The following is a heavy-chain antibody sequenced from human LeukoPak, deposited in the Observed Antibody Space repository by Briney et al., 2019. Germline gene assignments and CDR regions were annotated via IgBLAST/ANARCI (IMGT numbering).Heavy chain of an antibody. Sequence: SETLSLTCTVSGGSISSYYWSWIRQPPGKGLEWIGEINHSGSTNYNPSLKSRVTISVDTSKNQFSLKLSSVTAADTAVYYCARPTIALLAFDIWGQGTMVTVSS. CDR1: GGSISSYY. V-gene: IGHV4-34*01. D-gene: IGHD5-24*01. CDR3: ARPTIALLAFDI. J-gene: IGHJ3*02. CDR2: INHSGST.